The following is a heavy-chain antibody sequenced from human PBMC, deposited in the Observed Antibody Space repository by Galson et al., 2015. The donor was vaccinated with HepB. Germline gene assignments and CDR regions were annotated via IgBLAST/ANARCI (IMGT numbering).Heavy chain of an antibody. CDR2: INPSGGST. V-gene: IGHV1-46*01. Sequence: SCKASGYTFTSYYMHWVRQAPGQGLEWMGIINPSGGSTSYAQKFQGRVTMTRDTSTSTVYMELSSLRSEDTAVYYCARGTYYYGSGSPNFDDWGQGPLVTVSS. CDR3: ARGTYYYGSGSPNFDD. D-gene: IGHD3-10*01. CDR1: GYTFTSYY. J-gene: IGHJ4*02.